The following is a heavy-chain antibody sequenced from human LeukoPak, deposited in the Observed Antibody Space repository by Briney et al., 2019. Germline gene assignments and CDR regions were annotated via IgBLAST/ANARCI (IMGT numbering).Heavy chain of an antibody. J-gene: IGHJ4*02. CDR2: INVGNGNT. CDR1: GYTFTSYG. CDR3: ARDFAWLLN. V-gene: IGHV1-3*01. Sequence: ASVKVSCKASGYTFTSYGIHWVRQAPGQRLEWMGWINVGNGNTKYSEKFQGRVTITRDTSASTAYMELSSLRSEDTAVHYCARDFAWLLNWGQGTLVTVSS. D-gene: IGHD6-19*01.